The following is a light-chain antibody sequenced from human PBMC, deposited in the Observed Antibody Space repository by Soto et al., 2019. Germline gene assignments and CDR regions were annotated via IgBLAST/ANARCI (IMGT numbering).Light chain of an antibody. V-gene: IGKV1-5*01. CDR2: DAS. CDR1: QSLNNE. J-gene: IGKJ5*01. CDR3: QQYHRSSIT. Sequence: DIQMTQSPSSLSASVGDRVTITCRASQSLNNELAWYQQKPGKAPNLLMYDASTLERGVPSRFSGTGSGTEFTLTISSLQPDDFATYYCQQYHRSSITFGQGTRPEIK.